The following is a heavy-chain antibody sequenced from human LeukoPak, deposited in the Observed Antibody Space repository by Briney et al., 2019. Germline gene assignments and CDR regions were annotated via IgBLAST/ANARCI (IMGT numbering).Heavy chain of an antibody. CDR2: INPNSGGA. D-gene: IGHD6-13*01. CDR3: ARSSPPTYYHFYYYMDV. CDR1: GYTFTGYY. V-gene: IGHV1-2*02. Sequence: GASVTVSCKASGYTFTGYYMHWVRQAPGQGLECMGWINPNSGGAKYAQNFQGRVIMTTDTSISTAYMELSSLRSDDTAVYYCARSSPPTYYHFYYYMDVWGKGSTVTVSS. J-gene: IGHJ6*03.